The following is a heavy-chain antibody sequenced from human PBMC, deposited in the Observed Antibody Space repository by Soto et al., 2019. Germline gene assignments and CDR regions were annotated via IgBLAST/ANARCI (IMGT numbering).Heavy chain of an antibody. V-gene: IGHV3-48*01. CDR1: GFTFSSYS. J-gene: IGHJ3*02. D-gene: IGHD6-13*01. Sequence: EVQLVESGGGLVQPGGSLRLSCAASGFTFSSYSMNWVRQAPGKGLEWVSYISSSSSTIYYADSVKGRFTISRDNAKNSLDREMNSLRAEDTAVYYCARDSHSSSWYLSAFDIWGQGTMVTVSS. CDR2: ISSSSSTI. CDR3: ARDSHSSSWYLSAFDI.